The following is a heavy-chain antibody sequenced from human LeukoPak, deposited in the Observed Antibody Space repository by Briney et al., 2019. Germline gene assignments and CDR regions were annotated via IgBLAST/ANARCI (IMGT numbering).Heavy chain of an antibody. CDR2: INHSGST. CDR3: ARDIGGTRLYYYHGMDV. J-gene: IGHJ6*04. D-gene: IGHD4-23*01. V-gene: IGHV4-34*01. Sequence: SETLSLTCAVYGGSFSGYYWSWIRQPPGKGLEWIGEINHSGSTNYNPSLKSRVTISVDTSKNQFSLKLSSVTAADTAVYYCARDIGGTRLYYYHGMDVWGKGATVTVSS. CDR1: GGSFSGYY.